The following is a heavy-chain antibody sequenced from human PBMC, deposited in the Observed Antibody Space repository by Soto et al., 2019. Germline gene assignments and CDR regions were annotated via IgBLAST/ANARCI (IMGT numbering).Heavy chain of an antibody. CDR2: ISAYNGNT. CDR3: ARVSPPITFFGAPHFDY. D-gene: IGHD3-3*01. J-gene: IGHJ4*02. CDR1: GYTFTSYG. Sequence: QVPLVQSGAEVKKPGASVKVSCKASGYTFTSYGISWVRQAPGQGLEWMGWISAYNGNTNYAQKLQGRVTMTTDTSPSTAYMELRRLRSDDTAVYYCARVSPPITFFGAPHFDYWGQGTLVTVSS. V-gene: IGHV1-18*01.